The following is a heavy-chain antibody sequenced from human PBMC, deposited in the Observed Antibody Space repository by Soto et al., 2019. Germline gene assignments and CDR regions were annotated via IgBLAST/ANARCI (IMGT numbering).Heavy chain of an antibody. D-gene: IGHD3-3*01. CDR1: GFSLTTSGVG. Sequence: QITLNESGPTPVKPRQTLTLTCTFSGFSLTTSGVGVGWIRQSPGTAPEWLALIYWDDDKRYSPSLKSRLTMTHDTSKLQVLLTMAALDLADTAIYSCAHRVLRTVFGLVTTTAIYFDFWGQGAPVAVSS. V-gene: IGHV2-5*02. CDR3: AHRVLRTVFGLVTTTAIYFDF. J-gene: IGHJ4*02. CDR2: IYWDDDK.